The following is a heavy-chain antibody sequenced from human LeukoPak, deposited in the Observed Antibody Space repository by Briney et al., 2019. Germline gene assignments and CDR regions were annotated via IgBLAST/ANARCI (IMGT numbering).Heavy chain of an antibody. D-gene: IGHD2-2*01. J-gene: IGHJ6*03. CDR2: IYYSGST. CDR3: ARDMRFRSTRYYYYMDV. Sequence: SETLSLTCTVSGGSISSSSYYWGWIRQPPGKGLEWIGSIYYSGSTYYNPSLKSRVTISVDTSKNQFSLKLSSVTAADTAVYYCARDMRFRSTRYYYYMDVWGKGTTVTVSS. CDR1: GGSISSSSYY. V-gene: IGHV4-39*07.